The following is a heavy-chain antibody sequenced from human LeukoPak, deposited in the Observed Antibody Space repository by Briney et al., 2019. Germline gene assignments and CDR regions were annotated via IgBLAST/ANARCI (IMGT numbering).Heavy chain of an antibody. J-gene: IGHJ4*02. CDR2: DYSGGST. CDR3: ARGGGTYRELDY. D-gene: IGHD3-16*01. CDR1: GFTVSSRY. Sequence: GGSLRLSCAASGFTVSSRYMSWVRQAPGTGLEWVSVDYSGGSTYYADSVKGRFTISRDKSKSTVSLQMSSLRAEDTAVYYCARGGGTYRELDYWGQGTLVTVSS. V-gene: IGHV3-66*01.